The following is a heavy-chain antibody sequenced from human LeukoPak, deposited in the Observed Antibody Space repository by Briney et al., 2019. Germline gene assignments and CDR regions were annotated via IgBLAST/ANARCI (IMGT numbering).Heavy chain of an antibody. CDR3: AGIAADNSVDP. CDR2: IYHSGST. V-gene: IGHV4-38-2*01. Sequence: SETLSLTCAVSGYSNSSGYYWGWIRQPPGKGLEWIGSIYHSGSTYYNPSLKSRVTISVDTSKNQFSLKLSSVTAADTAVYYCAGIAADNSVDPWGQGTLVTVSS. D-gene: IGHD6-13*01. CDR1: GYSNSSGYY. J-gene: IGHJ5*02.